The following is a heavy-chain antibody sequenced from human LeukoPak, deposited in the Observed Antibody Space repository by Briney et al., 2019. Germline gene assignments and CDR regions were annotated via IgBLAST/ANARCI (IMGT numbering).Heavy chain of an antibody. J-gene: IGHJ4*02. V-gene: IGHV3-21*01. CDR3: ASGSGYCSGGSCSDY. CDR2: ISSSSSYI. CDR1: GFTFSSYS. Sequence: GGSLRLSCAAYGFTFSSYSMNWVRQAPGKGLEWVSSISSSSSYIYYADSVKGRFTISRDNAKNSLYLQMNSLRAEDTAVYYCASGSGYCSGGSCSDYWGQGTLVTVSS. D-gene: IGHD2-15*01.